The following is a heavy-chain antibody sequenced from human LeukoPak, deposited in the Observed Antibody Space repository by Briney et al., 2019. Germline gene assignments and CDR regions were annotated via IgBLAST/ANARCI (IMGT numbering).Heavy chain of an antibody. D-gene: IGHD1-26*01. CDR2: INPNSGDT. V-gene: IGHV1-2*02. J-gene: IGHJ4*02. CDR1: GYTFTGYY. CDR3: ARDEGIVGELDY. Sequence: ASVKVSCKASGYTFTGYYMHWARHPPRQGLEWMGWINPNSGDTSYAQKLQGRVTMTRHTYISTAYMELSRPRSDDTAVYYCARDEGIVGELDYWGQGTLVTVSS.